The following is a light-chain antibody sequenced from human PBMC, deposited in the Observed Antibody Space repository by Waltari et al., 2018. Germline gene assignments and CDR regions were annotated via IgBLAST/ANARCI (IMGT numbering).Light chain of an antibody. CDR1: TGAVTYGHY. J-gene: IGLJ3*02. CDR3: CLFYCGLRGV. V-gene: IGLV7-46*01. Sequence: QAVVTQEPSLTLSPGGTVTLTCGSSTGAVTYGHYPYLFQQKPGQAPRTLIYDTFNRYSWAPCRFSGFLLGGQAALTLSGAQPEDEAEYFCCLFYCGLRGVFGGGTKLTVL. CDR2: DTF.